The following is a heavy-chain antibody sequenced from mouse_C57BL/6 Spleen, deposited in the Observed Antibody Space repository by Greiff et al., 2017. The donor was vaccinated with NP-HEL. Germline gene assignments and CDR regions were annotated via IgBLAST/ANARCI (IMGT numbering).Heavy chain of an antibody. CDR2: IYPGDGDT. Sequence: QVQLKESGAELVKPGASVKISCKASGYAFSSYWMNWVKQRPGKGLEWIGQIYPGDGDTNYNGKFKGKATLTADTSSSTAYMQISSLTSEDSAVYFCARLSGYHGAYWGQGTLVTVSA. CDR3: ARLSGYHGAY. J-gene: IGHJ3*01. V-gene: IGHV1-80*01. CDR1: GYAFSSYW. D-gene: IGHD2-2*01.